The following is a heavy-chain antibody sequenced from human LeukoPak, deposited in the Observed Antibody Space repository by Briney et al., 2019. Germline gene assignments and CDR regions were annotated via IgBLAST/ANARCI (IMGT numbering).Heavy chain of an antibody. Sequence: GGSLRLSCAASGFTFSSYWMSWVRQAPGKGLEWVANIKQDGSEKYYVDSVKGRFTISRDNAKNSLYLQMNSLRAEDTAVYYCARRGPFEQQLVLDYWGQGTLVTVSS. J-gene: IGHJ4*02. CDR2: IKQDGSEK. CDR1: GFTFSSYW. CDR3: ARRGPFEQQLVLDY. V-gene: IGHV3-7*01. D-gene: IGHD6-13*01.